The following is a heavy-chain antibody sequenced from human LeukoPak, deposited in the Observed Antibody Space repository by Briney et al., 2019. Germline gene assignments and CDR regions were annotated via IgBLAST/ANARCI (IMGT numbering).Heavy chain of an antibody. CDR2: IYTSGST. Sequence: SETLSLTCAVYGGSFSGYYWSWIRQPAGKGLEWIGRIYTSGSTNYNPSLKSRVTMSVDTSKNQFSLKLSSVTAADTAVYYCARTHYDSSGYYYDFDYWGQGTLVTVSS. J-gene: IGHJ4*02. V-gene: IGHV4-59*10. CDR3: ARTHYDSSGYYYDFDY. CDR1: GGSFSGYY. D-gene: IGHD3-22*01.